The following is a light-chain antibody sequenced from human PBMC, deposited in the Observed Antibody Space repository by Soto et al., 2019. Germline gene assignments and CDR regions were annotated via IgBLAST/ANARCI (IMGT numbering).Light chain of an antibody. CDR1: QSISDT. Sequence: VLTQSPDTLCVTPGERTTLACRASQSISDTLAWYQQKPGQAPRLLIHGASTRATGFPARFSGSGSGTDFTLTISSLQSEDSAVYYCQQYDNWPSTFGQGTKVDI. J-gene: IGKJ1*01. CDR2: GAS. CDR3: QQYDNWPST. V-gene: IGKV3-15*01.